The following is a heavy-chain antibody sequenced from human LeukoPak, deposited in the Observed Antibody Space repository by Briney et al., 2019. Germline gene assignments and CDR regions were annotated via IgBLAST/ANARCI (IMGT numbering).Heavy chain of an antibody. Sequence: ASVKVSCEASGYTFTSYGISWVRQAPGQGLEWMGWISAYNGNTNYAQKLQGRVTMTTDTSTSTAYMELRSLRSDDTAVYYCARGYCSSTSCYLGVVRYYGMDVWGQGTTVTVSS. V-gene: IGHV1-18*01. CDR1: GYTFTSYG. J-gene: IGHJ6*02. D-gene: IGHD2-2*01. CDR3: ARGYCSSTSCYLGVVRYYGMDV. CDR2: ISAYNGNT.